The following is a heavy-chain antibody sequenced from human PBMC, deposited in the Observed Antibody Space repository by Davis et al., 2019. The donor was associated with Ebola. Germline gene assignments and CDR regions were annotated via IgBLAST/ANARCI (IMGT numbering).Heavy chain of an antibody. Sequence: GESLKISCAASGFPVSSNYMSWVRQAPGKGLEWVSVIYSGGITYHADSVKGRFTISRDNSKNTLYLQMNSLRAEDTAVYYCAKGSLYGSRSITAGMDVWGQGTTVTVSS. J-gene: IGHJ6*02. CDR2: IYSGGIT. D-gene: IGHD4-17*01. V-gene: IGHV3-53*01. CDR3: AKGSLYGSRSITAGMDV. CDR1: GFPVSSNY.